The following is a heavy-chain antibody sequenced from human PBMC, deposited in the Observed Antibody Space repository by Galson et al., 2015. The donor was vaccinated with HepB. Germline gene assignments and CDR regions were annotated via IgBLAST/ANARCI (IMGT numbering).Heavy chain of an antibody. Sequence: SLRLSCAASGFTFDDYAMHWVRQAPGKGLEWVSGISWNSGSIGYADSVKGRFTISRDNAKNSLYLQMNSLRAEDTALYYCAKDGAGYSYGRAFDIWGQGTMVTVSS. CDR3: AKDGAGYSYGRAFDI. CDR1: GFTFDDYA. V-gene: IGHV3-9*01. D-gene: IGHD5-18*01. J-gene: IGHJ3*02. CDR2: ISWNSGSI.